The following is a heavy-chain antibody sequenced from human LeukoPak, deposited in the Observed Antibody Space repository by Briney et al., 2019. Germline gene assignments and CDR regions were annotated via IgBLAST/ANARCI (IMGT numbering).Heavy chain of an antibody. Sequence: SETLSLTCTVSGGSISSSSYYWGWIRQPPGKGLEGIGSIYYSGSTYYNPSLKSRVTISVDTSKNQFSLKLSSVTAADTAVYYCARDRITMVRGVTPYYFDYWGQGTLVTVSS. V-gene: IGHV4-39*07. CDR2: IYYSGST. J-gene: IGHJ4*02. CDR3: ARDRITMVRGVTPYYFDY. CDR1: GGSISSSSYY. D-gene: IGHD3-10*01.